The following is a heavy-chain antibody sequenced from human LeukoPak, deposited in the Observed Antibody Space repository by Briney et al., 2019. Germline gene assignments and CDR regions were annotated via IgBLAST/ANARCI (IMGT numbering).Heavy chain of an antibody. CDR2: MNPNSGNT. CDR3: VRGGERANYYGPRESPNWFDP. Sequence: GASVKVSCKASGYTFVNYDINWVRQATGQGLEWMGWMNPNSGNTGYAQKFQGRITMTRDTSITTAYMELSGLRSDDTALYYCVRGGERANYYGPRESPNWFDPWGQGTLVIVSS. J-gene: IGHJ5*02. V-gene: IGHV1-8*01. CDR1: GYTFVNYD. D-gene: IGHD3-10*01.